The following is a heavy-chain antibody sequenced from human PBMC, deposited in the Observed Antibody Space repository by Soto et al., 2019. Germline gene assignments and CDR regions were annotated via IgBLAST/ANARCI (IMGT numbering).Heavy chain of an antibody. CDR2: INPSGGST. Sequence: ASVKVSCKASGYTFTSYYMHWVRQAPGQGLEWMGIINPSGGSTSYALKFQGRVTMTRDTSTSTVYMELSSLRSEDTAVYYCARVGGSGNYYYYGMDVWGQGTTVTVSS. V-gene: IGHV1-46*01. D-gene: IGHD3-16*01. CDR1: GYTFTSYY. J-gene: IGHJ6*02. CDR3: ARVGGSGNYYYYGMDV.